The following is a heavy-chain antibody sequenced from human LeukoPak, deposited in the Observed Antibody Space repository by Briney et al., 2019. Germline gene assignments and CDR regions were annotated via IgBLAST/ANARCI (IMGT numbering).Heavy chain of an antibody. V-gene: IGHV3-23*01. CDR1: GFTFSSYA. CDR2: ISGSGGST. Sequence: GGSLRLSCAASGFTFSSYAMSWVRQAPGKGLEWVSAISGSGGSTYYADSVKGRFTISRDNSKNTLYLQMNSLRAEDTAVYYCATGGCCYYYYMDVWGKGTTVTVSS. J-gene: IGHJ6*03. CDR3: ATGGCCYYYYMDV. D-gene: IGHD4/OR15-4a*01.